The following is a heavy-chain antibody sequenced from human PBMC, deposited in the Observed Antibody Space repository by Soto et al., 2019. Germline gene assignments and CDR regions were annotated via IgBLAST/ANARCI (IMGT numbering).Heavy chain of an antibody. J-gene: IGHJ5*02. Sequence: QVQLVQSGAEVKRPGASVKVSCEASGYTFTTYDINWVRQASGQGLEWMGCVNPSSGNTVYAQKFHGRVTMTRDTSISTAYMELSNLKSDDTAIYYCARASMYIWNDHWGQGTLVNVSP. D-gene: IGHD1-20*01. CDR2: VNPSSGNT. CDR1: GYTFTTYD. CDR3: ARASMYIWNDH. V-gene: IGHV1-8*01.